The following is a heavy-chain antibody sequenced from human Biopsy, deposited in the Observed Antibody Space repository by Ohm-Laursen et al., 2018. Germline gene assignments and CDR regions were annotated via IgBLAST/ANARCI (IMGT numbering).Heavy chain of an antibody. CDR3: ARMFARPGPCSGGTCYPGDDY. V-gene: IGHV1-69*06. J-gene: IGHJ4*02. D-gene: IGHD2-15*01. CDR2: NIPILGTG. Sequence: SVKVSCNAPGGTFSNYGVNWVRQAPGQGLEWLGGNIPILGTGNYAQKFQDRVTVAADTSTSTATMELRSLRSDDTAVYYCARMFARPGPCSGGTCYPGDDYWGQGTLVTVSS. CDR1: GGTFSNYG.